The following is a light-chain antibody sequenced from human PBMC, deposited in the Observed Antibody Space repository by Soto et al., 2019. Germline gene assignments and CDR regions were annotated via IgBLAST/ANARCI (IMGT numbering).Light chain of an antibody. J-gene: IGKJ1*01. V-gene: IGKV1-5*01. CDR2: DVS. Sequence: DIHMTQSPSTLSASVGDRVTITCRASQSISNWLAWYQQKPGKAPKLLIYDVSNLESGVPSRFSGSGSGTAFTLTISCLQPDDFATYYCQQYNSDSPWTFGQGTKVEMK. CDR3: QQYNSDSPWT. CDR1: QSISNW.